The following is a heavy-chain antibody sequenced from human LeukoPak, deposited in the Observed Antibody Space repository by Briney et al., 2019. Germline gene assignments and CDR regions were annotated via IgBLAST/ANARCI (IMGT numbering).Heavy chain of an antibody. D-gene: IGHD6-6*01. J-gene: IGHJ6*03. Sequence: PSETLSLTCTVSGGSISSYYWSWIRQPPGKGLEWIGYIYYSGSTNYNPSLKSRVTISVDTSKNQFSLKQSSVTAADTTVYYCARDGGIAARENYYYYYMDVWGKGTTVTVSS. CDR1: GGSISSYY. V-gene: IGHV4-59*01. CDR3: ARDGGIAARENYYYYYMDV. CDR2: IYYSGST.